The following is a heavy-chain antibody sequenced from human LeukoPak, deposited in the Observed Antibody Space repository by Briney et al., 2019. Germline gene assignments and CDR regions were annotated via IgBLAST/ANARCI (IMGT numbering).Heavy chain of an antibody. J-gene: IGHJ2*01. Sequence: GGSLRLSCAASGFTFSSYTIKWVRQAPGKGLEWVSSISSSSSYIFYADSVKGRFTISRDNAKTSLFLQMNSLRAEDTGVYYCARDEVLVSSSPSNWYFNLWGRGTLVTVSS. CDR2: ISSSSSYI. CDR1: GFTFSSYT. CDR3: ARDEVLVSSSPSNWYFNL. V-gene: IGHV3-21*01. D-gene: IGHD2/OR15-2a*01.